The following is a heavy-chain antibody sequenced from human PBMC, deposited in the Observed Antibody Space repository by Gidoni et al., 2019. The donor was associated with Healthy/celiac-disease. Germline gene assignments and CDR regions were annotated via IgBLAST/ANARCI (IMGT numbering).Heavy chain of an antibody. CDR2: IYSGGST. CDR3: ARAWGTDYYDSSGPFDY. D-gene: IGHD3-22*01. CDR1: GFPLGGTY. Sequence: EVQLVESGGGLVQPGGSLRLSSADHGFPLGGTYMSWVRQAPGKGLAWGSVIYSGGSTYYADSVKGRFTISRDNSKNTLYLQMNSLRAEDTAVYYCARAWGTDYYDSSGPFDYWGQGTLVTVSS. V-gene: IGHV3-66*02. J-gene: IGHJ4*02.